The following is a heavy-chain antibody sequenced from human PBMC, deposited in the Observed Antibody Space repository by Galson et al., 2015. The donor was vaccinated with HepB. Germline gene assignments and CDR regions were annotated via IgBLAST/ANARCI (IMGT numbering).Heavy chain of an antibody. CDR2: IWKDGTNK. CDR1: GFTFSNYG. J-gene: IGHJ4*02. CDR3: AREDRNTCIVSFDY. D-gene: IGHD2-15*01. V-gene: IGHV3-33*01. Sequence: SLRLSCAASGFTFSNYGMHWVRQAPGKGLEWVALIWKDGTNKYYADSVRGRFSISRDNSKNVLYLQMSSLRDEDTAIYFCAREDRNTCIVSFDYWGQGARVTVSS.